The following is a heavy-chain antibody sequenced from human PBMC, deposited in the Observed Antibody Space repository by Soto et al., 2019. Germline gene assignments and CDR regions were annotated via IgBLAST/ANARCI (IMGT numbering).Heavy chain of an antibody. V-gene: IGHV3-30*18. J-gene: IGHJ5*02. CDR3: AKNAGYYDLDPWFDP. CDR2: ISYDGSNK. CDR1: GFTFSSYG. Sequence: GGSLRLSCAASGFTFSSYGMHWVRQAPGKGLEWVAVISYDGSNKYYADSVKGRFTISRDNSKNTLYLQMNSLRAEDTAVYYCAKNAGYYDLDPWFDPWGQGTLVTVSS. D-gene: IGHD3-3*01.